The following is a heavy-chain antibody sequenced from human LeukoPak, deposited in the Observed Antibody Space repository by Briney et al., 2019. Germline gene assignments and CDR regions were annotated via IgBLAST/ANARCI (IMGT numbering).Heavy chain of an antibody. CDR3: ARDGSPGAQLWLSGGY. CDR2: INPNSGGT. CDR1: GYTFTGYY. J-gene: IGHJ4*02. Sequence: RASVKVSCKASGYTFTGYYMHWVRQAPGQGLEWMGWINPNSGGTNYAQKFQGRVTMTRDTSISTAYMELSRLRSDDTAVYYCARDGSPGAQLWLSGGYWGQGTLVTVSS. V-gene: IGHV1-2*02. D-gene: IGHD5-18*01.